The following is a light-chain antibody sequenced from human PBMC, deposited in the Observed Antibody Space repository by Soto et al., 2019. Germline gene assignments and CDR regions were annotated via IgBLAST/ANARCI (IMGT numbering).Light chain of an antibody. CDR1: ISDVGSHNL. J-gene: IGLJ1*01. CDR2: EVI. CDR3: CSFAGSNPFPYV. V-gene: IGLV2-23*02. Sequence: LTQPASVSGSPGQSITISCTGTISDVGSHNLVSWYQQHPGRAPKLIIYEVIKRPSGVSSRFSGSKSGNTASLTISGLQTDDEADYHCCSFAGSNPFPYVFGTGTKVTVL.